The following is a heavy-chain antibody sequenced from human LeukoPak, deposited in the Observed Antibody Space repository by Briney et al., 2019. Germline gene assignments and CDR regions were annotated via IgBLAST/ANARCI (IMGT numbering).Heavy chain of an antibody. CDR1: GYTFTSYG. CDR2: ISAYSGDT. D-gene: IGHD5-18*01. J-gene: IGHJ3*02. Sequence: ASVKVSCKASGYTFTSYGISWVRQAPGQGLEWMGWISAYSGDTNYAQKFQGRVTITADESTSTAYMELSSLRSEDTAVYYCARGYSYGHDAFDIWGQGTMVTVSS. CDR3: ARGYSYGHDAFDI. V-gene: IGHV1-18*01.